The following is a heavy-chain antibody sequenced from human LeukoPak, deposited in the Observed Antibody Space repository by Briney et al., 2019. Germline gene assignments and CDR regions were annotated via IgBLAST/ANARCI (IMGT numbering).Heavy chain of an antibody. V-gene: IGHV4-39*01. J-gene: IGHJ4*02. D-gene: IGHD5-12*01. CDR1: GYSISSSSYY. Sequence: SETLSLTCAVSGYSISSSSYYWGWIRQPPGTGLEWIGSIYYSGSTYYNPSLKSRLTISVDMSTNQFSLKLSSVTAADTAIYYCARRTIVATIDYWGQGTLVTVSS. CDR3: ARRTIVATIDY. CDR2: IYYSGST.